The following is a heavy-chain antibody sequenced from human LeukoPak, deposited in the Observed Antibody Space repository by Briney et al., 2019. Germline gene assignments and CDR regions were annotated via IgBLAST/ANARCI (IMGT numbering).Heavy chain of an antibody. CDR2: VKGDGSEK. D-gene: IGHD6-25*01. Sequence: GGSLRLSCATSGFTFSCYRRTWVREAPGKGLEWLANVKGDGSEKNYVASMKGRFSISRDNVNNSLYLQLNNLRVEDTAMYYCAREAAYWGQGTRVTVSS. CDR1: GFTFSCYR. V-gene: IGHV3-7*03. CDR3: AREAAY. J-gene: IGHJ4*02.